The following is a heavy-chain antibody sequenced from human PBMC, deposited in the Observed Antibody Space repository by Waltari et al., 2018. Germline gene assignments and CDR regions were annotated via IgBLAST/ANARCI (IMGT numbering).Heavy chain of an antibody. CDR2: IYYSGST. CDR3: AREPEYP. V-gene: IGHV4-39*07. J-gene: IGHJ5*02. CDR1: GGSISSSSYY. Sequence: QLQLQESGPGLVKPSETLSLTCTVSGGSISSSSYYWGWIRTPPGKGLEWIGSIYYSGSTYYNPSLKSRVTISVDTSKNQFSLKLSSVTAADTAVYYCAREPEYPWGQGTLVTVSS.